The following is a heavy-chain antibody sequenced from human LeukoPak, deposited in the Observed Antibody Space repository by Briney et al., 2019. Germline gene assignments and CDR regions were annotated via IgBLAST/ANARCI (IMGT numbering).Heavy chain of an antibody. J-gene: IGHJ4*02. V-gene: IGHV4-34*01. CDR2: INHSGYT. D-gene: IGHD4-17*01. CDR1: GVSFDDYY. Sequence: PSETLSLTCAVSGVSFDDYYWSWVRQPPGKGLEWIGEINHSGYTNDSPSLKSRVTMSIDTSRKQFSLNLRSVTVADTAVYYCTRMTTGHDYWGQGTLVTASS. CDR3: TRMTTGHDY.